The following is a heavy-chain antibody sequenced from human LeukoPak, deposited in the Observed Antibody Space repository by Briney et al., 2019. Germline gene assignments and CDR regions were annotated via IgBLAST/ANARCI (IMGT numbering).Heavy chain of an antibody. Sequence: GGSLRPSCAASGFTFSNYALHWVRQAPGKGLEHVSLISSNGGSTYYANSVKGRFTISRDNSKNTLYLHMGSLRAEDMAVYYCARVRGDYVVDYWGQGTLVTVSS. V-gene: IGHV3-64*01. CDR3: ARVRGDYVVDY. CDR2: ISSNGGST. J-gene: IGHJ4*02. CDR1: GFTFSNYA. D-gene: IGHD4-17*01.